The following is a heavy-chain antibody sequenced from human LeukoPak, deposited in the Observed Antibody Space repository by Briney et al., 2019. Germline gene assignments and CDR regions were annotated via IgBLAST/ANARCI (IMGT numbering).Heavy chain of an antibody. CDR3: ARGSITMVRGVITPDY. V-gene: IGHV3-30*02. Sequence: GGSLRLSCAASGFTFSSYAMHWVRQAPGKGLEWVAFIRFDGGNKYYADSAKGRFTISRDNSKNTLYLQMNSLRAEDTAVYYCARGSITMVRGVITPDYWGQGTLVTVSS. CDR1: GFTFSSYA. CDR2: IRFDGGNK. J-gene: IGHJ4*02. D-gene: IGHD3-10*01.